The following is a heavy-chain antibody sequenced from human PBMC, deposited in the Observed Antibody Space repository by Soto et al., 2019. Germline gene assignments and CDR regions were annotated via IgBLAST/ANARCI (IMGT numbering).Heavy chain of an antibody. CDR1: GFTFSSYS. CDR3: ARAPWDYYDSSGYSDYPIGY. Sequence: GGSLRFSCAASGFTFSSYSMNWVRQAPGKGLEWVSSISSSSSYIYYADSVKGRFTISRDNAKNSLYLQMNSLRAEDTAVYYCARAPWDYYDSSGYSDYPIGYWGQGTLVTVS. D-gene: IGHD3-22*01. CDR2: ISSSSSYI. J-gene: IGHJ4*02. V-gene: IGHV3-21*01.